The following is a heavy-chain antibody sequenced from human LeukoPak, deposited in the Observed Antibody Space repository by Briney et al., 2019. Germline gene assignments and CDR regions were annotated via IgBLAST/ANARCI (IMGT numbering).Heavy chain of an antibody. V-gene: IGHV3-20*04. D-gene: IGHD3-10*01. CDR1: GFTFNDYG. CDR3: AKSFWWFGEFSPFDY. CDR2: MNWNGGRT. J-gene: IGHJ4*02. Sequence: GVSLRCSCAASGFTFNDYGRSWVGQAPGKGLEWVSDMNWNGGRTGYADSMKGRFTISRENAKHYLYLQVKSLRAADTALSYCAKSFWWFGEFSPFDYWGQGTLVTVSS.